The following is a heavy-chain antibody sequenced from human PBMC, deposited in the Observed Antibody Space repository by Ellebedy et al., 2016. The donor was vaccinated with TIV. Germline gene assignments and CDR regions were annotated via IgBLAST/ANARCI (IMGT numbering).Heavy chain of an antibody. CDR2: IRYDGSNK. J-gene: IGHJ4*02. CDR1: GFTFSSYG. Sequence: GGSLRLSCAASGFTFSSYGMHWVRQAPGKGLEWVAFIRYDGSNKYYADSVKGRFTISRDNSKNTLYLQMNSLRAEDTAVYYCAKVREYYDKFGGDIRTEIDYWGQGTLVTVSS. V-gene: IGHV3-30*02. D-gene: IGHD3-22*01. CDR3: AKVREYYDKFGGDIRTEIDY.